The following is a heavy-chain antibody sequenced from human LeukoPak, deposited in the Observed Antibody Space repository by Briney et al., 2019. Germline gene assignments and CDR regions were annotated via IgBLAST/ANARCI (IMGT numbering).Heavy chain of an antibody. D-gene: IGHD4-17*01. CDR2: IYYSGST. CDR3: AREAVTTLNAFDT. V-gene: IGHV4-59*01. J-gene: IGHJ3*02. CDR1: GGSISSYY. Sequence: SETLSLTCTVSGGSISSYYWSWIRQPPGEGLEWIGYIYYSGSTNYNPSLKSRVTISVDTSKNQFSLKLSSVTAADTAVYYCAREAVTTLNAFDTWGQGTMVTVSS.